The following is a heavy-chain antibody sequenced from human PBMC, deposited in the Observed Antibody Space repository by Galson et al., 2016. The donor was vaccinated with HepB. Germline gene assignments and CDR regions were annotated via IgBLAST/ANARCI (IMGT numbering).Heavy chain of an antibody. V-gene: IGHV1-2*02. J-gene: IGHJ4*02. D-gene: IGHD3-9*01. CDR2: INPKSGTT. Sequence: SVKVSCKASGHTFTGNYIHWVRQVPGQGLEWMGWINPKSGTTNYAEKFQGRITMTSDASIETVYMELTRLRSDDTATFYCARDYYNSTGYSYLDYWGQGTLVTVSS. CDR1: GHTFTGNY. CDR3: ARDYYNSTGYSYLDY.